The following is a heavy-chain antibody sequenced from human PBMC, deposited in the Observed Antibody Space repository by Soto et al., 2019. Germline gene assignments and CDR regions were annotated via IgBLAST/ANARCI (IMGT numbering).Heavy chain of an antibody. CDR1: GYRFTSLD. CDR3: ARGVSAGVDY. CDR2: MQPSTGRT. D-gene: IGHD1-26*01. J-gene: IGHJ4*02. V-gene: IGHV1-8*01. Sequence: QVQLVQSGAEVREPGASVKVSCKASGYRFTSLDINWVRQTAGQGLEWMGWMQPSTGRTGYAQKFQGRVTMTRDTSINTAYMELTTLTSDDTAVYYCARGVSAGVDYWGQGTLVTVSS.